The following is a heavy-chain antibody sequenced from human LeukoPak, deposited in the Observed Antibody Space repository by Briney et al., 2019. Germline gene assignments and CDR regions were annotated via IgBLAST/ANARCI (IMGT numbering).Heavy chain of an antibody. V-gene: IGHV1-46*01. CDR1: GYTFTSYY. J-gene: IGHJ6*03. CDR3: ARGHRQGGSGSYYKRDDYYYYMDV. D-gene: IGHD3-10*01. Sequence: ASVKVSCKASGYTFTSYYMHWVRQAPGQGLEWMGIINPSGGSTSYAQKFQGRVTMTRNTSISTAYMELSSLRSEDTAVYYCARGHRQGGSGSYYKRDDYYYYMDVWGKGTTVTVSS. CDR2: INPSGGST.